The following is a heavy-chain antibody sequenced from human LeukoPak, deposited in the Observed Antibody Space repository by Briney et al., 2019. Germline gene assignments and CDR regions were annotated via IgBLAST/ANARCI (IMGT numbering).Heavy chain of an antibody. CDR2: ISYDGSNK. CDR3: ARESGDIVVVPAAIFQH. Sequence: GRSLRLSCAASGDIFSTYGMHWVRQAPGKGLEWVAVISYDGSNKYYADSVKGRFTISRDNSKNTLYLQMNSLRAEDTAVYYCARESGDIVVVPAAIFQHWGQGTLVTVSS. D-gene: IGHD2-2*02. CDR1: GDIFSTYG. J-gene: IGHJ1*01. V-gene: IGHV3-30*03.